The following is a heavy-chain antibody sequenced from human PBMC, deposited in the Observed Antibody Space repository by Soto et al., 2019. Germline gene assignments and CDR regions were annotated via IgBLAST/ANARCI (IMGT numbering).Heavy chain of an antibody. CDR3: ARLTIMITFGGVIVPGNFDY. V-gene: IGHV4-39*01. J-gene: IGHJ4*02. Sequence: PXETLSVICTVSGGSISSSSYDWGWIRQPPGKVLEWIVSIYYSGSTYYNPSLKSRVTISVDTSKNQFSLKLSSVTAADTAVYYCARLTIMITFGGVIVPGNFDYWGQGTLVTVSS. CDR1: GGSISSSSYD. D-gene: IGHD3-16*02. CDR2: IYYSGST.